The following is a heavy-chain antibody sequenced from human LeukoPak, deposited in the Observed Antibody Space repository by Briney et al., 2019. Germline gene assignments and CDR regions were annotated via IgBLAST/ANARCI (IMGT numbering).Heavy chain of an antibody. CDR2: INHSGST. CDR3: ARRWVRGVQFQH. Sequence: SETLSLTCTVSGGSISSSSYYWGWIRQPPGKGLEWIGEINHSGSTNYNPSLKSRVAISVDTSKNQFSLKLSSVTAADTAVYYCARRWVRGVQFQHWGQGNLVTVSS. CDR1: GGSISSSSYY. D-gene: IGHD3-10*01. V-gene: IGHV4-39*07. J-gene: IGHJ1*01.